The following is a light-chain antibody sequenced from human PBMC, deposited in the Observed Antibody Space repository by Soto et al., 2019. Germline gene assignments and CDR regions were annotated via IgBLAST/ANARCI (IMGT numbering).Light chain of an antibody. V-gene: IGLV2-14*01. J-gene: IGLJ1*01. Sequence: QSALTQPASVSGSPGQSITISCTGTSGDVGGYNYVSWYQQHPGKAPKLMIYDVSNRPSGVSNRFSGSKSGNTASLTISGLQAEDEADYYCSSYTSSSTYVFGTATKVTVL. CDR3: SSYTSSSTYV. CDR2: DVS. CDR1: SGDVGGYNY.